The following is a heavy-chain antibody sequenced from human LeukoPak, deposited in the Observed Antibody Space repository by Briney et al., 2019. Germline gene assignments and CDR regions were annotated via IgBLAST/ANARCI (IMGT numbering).Heavy chain of an antibody. CDR1: GGSISSYY. D-gene: IGHD1-26*01. CDR3: ARGGSSREENWFDP. Sequence: PSETLSLTCTVSGGSISSYYWSWIRQPPGKGLEWIGYIYYSGSTNYNPSLKSRVTISVDTSKNQFSLKLSSVTAADTAVYYCARGGSSREENWFDPWGQGTLVTVSS. V-gene: IGHV4-59*08. J-gene: IGHJ5*02. CDR2: IYYSGST.